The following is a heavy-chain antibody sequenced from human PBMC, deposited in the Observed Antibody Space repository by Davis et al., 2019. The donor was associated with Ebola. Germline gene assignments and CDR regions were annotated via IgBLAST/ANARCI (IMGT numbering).Heavy chain of an antibody. V-gene: IGHV3-33*01. J-gene: IGHJ5*02. Sequence: PGGSLRLSCAASGFTFSSYGMHWVRQAPGKGLEWVAVIWYDGSNKYYADSVKGRFTISRDNSKNTLYLQMNSLRAEDTAVYYCARDAGVGNWFDPWGQGTLVTVSS. CDR3: ARDAGVGNWFDP. CDR1: GFTFSSYG. CDR2: IWYDGSNK.